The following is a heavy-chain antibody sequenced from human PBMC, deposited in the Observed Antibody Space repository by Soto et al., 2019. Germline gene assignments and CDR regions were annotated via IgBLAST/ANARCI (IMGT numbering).Heavy chain of an antibody. CDR1: GFTFSSYA. J-gene: IGHJ6*03. Sequence: GGSLRLSCAASGFTFSSYAMSWVRQAPGKGLEWVSAISGSGGSTYYADSVKGRFTISRDNSKNTLYLQMNSLRAEDTAVYYCAKAPLDYYYYDMDVWGKGTTVTGSS. V-gene: IGHV3-23*01. CDR3: AKAPLDYYYYDMDV. CDR2: ISGSGGST.